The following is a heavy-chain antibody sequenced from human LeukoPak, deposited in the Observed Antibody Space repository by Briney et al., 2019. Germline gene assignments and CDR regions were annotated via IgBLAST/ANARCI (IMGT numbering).Heavy chain of an antibody. CDR3: AREPARRGFDY. J-gene: IGHJ4*02. Sequence: GASVKVSCKASGYTFTSYYMRWVRQAPGQGLEWMGIINPSGGSTSYAQKFQGRVTMTRDMSTSTVYMELSSLRSEDTAVYYCAREPARRGFDYWGRGTLVTVSS. D-gene: IGHD6-6*01. CDR2: INPSGGST. CDR1: GYTFTSYY. V-gene: IGHV1-46*01.